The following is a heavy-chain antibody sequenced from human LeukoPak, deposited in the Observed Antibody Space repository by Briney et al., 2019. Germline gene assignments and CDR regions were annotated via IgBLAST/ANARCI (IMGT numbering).Heavy chain of an antibody. D-gene: IGHD5-24*01. Sequence: PGGSLRLSCAASGFAVSSNYMTWVRQAPGKGLEWVSVICSGGSTYYADSVKGRFTISRDNSKNTLYLQMNSLRAEDTAVYYCARGRWPDYWGQGTLVTVSS. CDR2: ICSGGST. J-gene: IGHJ4*02. CDR1: GFAVSSNY. CDR3: ARGRWPDY. V-gene: IGHV3-53*01.